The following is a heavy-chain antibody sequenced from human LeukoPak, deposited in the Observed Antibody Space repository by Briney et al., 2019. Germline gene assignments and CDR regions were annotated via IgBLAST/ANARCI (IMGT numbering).Heavy chain of an antibody. D-gene: IGHD3-3*01. Sequence: GGSLRLSCAASGFTFSSYSMSWVRQAPGKGLEWVSSISSSSSYIYYADSVKGRFTISRDNAKNSLYLQMNSLRAEDTAVYYCARADWSGKPSGDWGQGTLVTVSS. CDR3: ARADWSGKPSGD. V-gene: IGHV3-21*01. CDR1: GFTFSSYS. CDR2: ISSSSSYI. J-gene: IGHJ4*02.